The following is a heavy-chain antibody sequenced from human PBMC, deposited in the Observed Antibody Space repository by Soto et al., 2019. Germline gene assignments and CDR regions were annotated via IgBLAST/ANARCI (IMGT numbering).Heavy chain of an antibody. J-gene: IGHJ4*02. V-gene: IGHV3-74*01. CDR3: AKGGSGKGDY. CDR2: INSDGKTT. D-gene: IGHD1-1*01. Sequence: EVQLVESGGGLVQPGGSLRLSCEASGFTFSSYWMHWVRQAPGKGLVWVSRINSDGKTTTYADSVKGRFIISRDNAKNTLYLQMNSLRAEDTAVYYCAKGGSGKGDYWGQGTLVTVSS. CDR1: GFTFSSYW.